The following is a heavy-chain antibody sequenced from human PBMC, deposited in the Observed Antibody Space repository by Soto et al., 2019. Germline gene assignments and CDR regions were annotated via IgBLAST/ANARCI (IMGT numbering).Heavy chain of an antibody. V-gene: IGHV1-2*02. J-gene: IGHJ4*02. CDR1: GYTSTGYY. CDR3: ARGDGVYSYGYYFDY. D-gene: IGHD5-18*01. CDR2: INPNSGGT. Sequence: GASVKVSCKASGYTSTGYYMHWVRQAPGQGLEWMGWINPNSGGTNYAQKFQGRVTMTRDTSISTAYMEPSRLRSDDTAVYYCARGDGVYSYGYYFDYWGQGTLVTVSS.